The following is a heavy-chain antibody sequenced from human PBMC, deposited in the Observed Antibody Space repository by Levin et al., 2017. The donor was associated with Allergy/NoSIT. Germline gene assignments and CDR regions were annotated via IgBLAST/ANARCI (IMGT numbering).Heavy chain of an antibody. CDR3: ARDRDDGYSSGWYTY. J-gene: IGHJ4*02. Sequence: SGGSLRLSCAASGFTFSSYGMHWVRQAPGKGLEWVALIWYDGSNKNYADSVKGRFTISRDNSKNTLYLQMNSLRVEDTAVYYCARDRDDGYSSGWYTYWGQGTLVTVSS. CDR2: IWYDGSNK. D-gene: IGHD6-19*01. V-gene: IGHV3-33*01. CDR1: GFTFSSYG.